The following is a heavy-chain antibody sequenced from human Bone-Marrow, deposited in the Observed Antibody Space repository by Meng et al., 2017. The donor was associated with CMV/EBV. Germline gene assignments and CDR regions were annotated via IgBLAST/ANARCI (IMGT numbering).Heavy chain of an antibody. J-gene: IGHJ5*02. CDR3: ASLRITIFGVVRFDP. D-gene: IGHD3-3*01. CDR1: GYTFTGYY. Sequence: ASVKVSCKASGYTFTGYYMHWVRQAPGQGLEWMGWINPNSGGTNYAQKFQGRVTMTRDTSISTAYMELSRLRSDDTAVYYCASLRITIFGVVRFDPWGQGTLVTVPS. CDR2: INPNSGGT. V-gene: IGHV1-2*02.